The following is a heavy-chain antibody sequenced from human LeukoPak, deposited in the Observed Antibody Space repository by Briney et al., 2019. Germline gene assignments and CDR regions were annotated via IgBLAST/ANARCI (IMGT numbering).Heavy chain of an antibody. CDR2: SSGSGGST. V-gene: IGHV3-23*01. CDR1: GFTFSSYA. Sequence: GRSLILSCAASGFTFSSYAMSWVRQAPGKGLEWVSASSGSGGSTYYADSVKGRFTISRDNSKITLYLQMNSLRAEDTSVYYCAKISRVTMIVVDYWGHGTLVTVTS. J-gene: IGHJ4*01. D-gene: IGHD3-22*01. CDR3: AKISRVTMIVVDY.